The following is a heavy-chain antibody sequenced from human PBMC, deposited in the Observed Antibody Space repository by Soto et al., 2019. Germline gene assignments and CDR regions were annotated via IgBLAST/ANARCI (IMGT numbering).Heavy chain of an antibody. D-gene: IGHD2-8*01. Sequence: LSLTCTVSGGFISNYYWSWVRQSPGKGLEWVSYISSSGSTIYYADSVKGRFTISRDNAKNSLYLQMNSLRAEDTAVYYCARVLVYAGYYFDYWGQGTLVTVSS. CDR1: GGFISNYY. V-gene: IGHV3-11*01. J-gene: IGHJ4*02. CDR2: ISSSGSTI. CDR3: ARVLVYAGYYFDY.